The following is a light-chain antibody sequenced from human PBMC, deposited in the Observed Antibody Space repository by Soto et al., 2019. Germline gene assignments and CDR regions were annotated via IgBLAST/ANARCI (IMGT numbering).Light chain of an antibody. CDR2: GLS. Sequence: EIVLTQSSATLSLSPGERATLSCRASQSVTSNALAWYQQTPGQAPRLLIYGLSSRATGIPDRFSGSGSGTDFTLTISSLEPEDFAVYYCQQRSKWPLTFGGGTKVEIK. CDR3: QQRSKWPLT. J-gene: IGKJ4*01. CDR1: QSVTSN. V-gene: IGKV3-11*01.